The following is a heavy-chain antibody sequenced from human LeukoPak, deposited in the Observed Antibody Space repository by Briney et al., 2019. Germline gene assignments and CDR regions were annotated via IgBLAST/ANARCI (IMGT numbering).Heavy chain of an antibody. CDR1: GFIVNSYA. CDR3: ARDRAEGKTWVEFDP. V-gene: IGHV3-66*02. J-gene: IGHJ5*02. Sequence: GGSLRLSCAASGFIVNSYAMSWVRQAPGKGLAWVSLIYSDGVTQFADSVKGRFTISRDNSKNTLYLQMNSLRDEDTAVYFCARDRAEGKTWVEFDPWGQGTLVTVSS. CDR2: IYSDGVT.